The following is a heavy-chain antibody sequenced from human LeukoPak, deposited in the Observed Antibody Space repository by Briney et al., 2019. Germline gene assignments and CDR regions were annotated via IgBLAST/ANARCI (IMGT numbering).Heavy chain of an antibody. J-gene: IGHJ4*02. V-gene: IGHV3-7*01. CDR2: IKQDGSEK. Sequence: GGSLRLSCAASGFTFSGYWMSWVRQAPGKGLEWVANIKQDGSEKYYVDSVKGRFTISRDNAKKSLHLQMNSLRAVDTAVYYCASVGYWGQGTLVTVSS. CDR1: GFTFSGYW. CDR3: ASVGY.